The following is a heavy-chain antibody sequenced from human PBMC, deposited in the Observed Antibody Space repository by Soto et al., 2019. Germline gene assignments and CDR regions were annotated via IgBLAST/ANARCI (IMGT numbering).Heavy chain of an antibody. CDR2: ISSSSSYI. CDR1: GFTFSSYS. CDR3: ARDQPGYSYGYGLGY. J-gene: IGHJ4*02. V-gene: IGHV3-21*01. D-gene: IGHD5-18*01. Sequence: EVQLVESGGGLVKPGGSLRLSCAASGFTFSSYSMNWVRQAPGKGLEWVSSISSSSSYIYYADSVKGRFTISRDNAKNSLYLQMYSLRAEHTAVYYCARDQPGYSYGYGLGYWGQGTLVTVSS.